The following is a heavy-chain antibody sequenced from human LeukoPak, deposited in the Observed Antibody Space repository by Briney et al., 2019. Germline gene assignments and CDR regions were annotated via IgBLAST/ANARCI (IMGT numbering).Heavy chain of an antibody. CDR3: TTLFWYCSSTSCRFDY. Sequence: GGSLRLSCAASGFTFSNAWMSWVRQAPGKGLEWVGRIKSKTDGGTTDYAAPVKGRFTISRDDSKNTLYLQMNSLKTEDTAVYYCTTLFWYCSSTSCRFDYWGQGTLVTVSS. V-gene: IGHV3-15*01. CDR2: IKSKTDGGTT. CDR1: GFTFSNAW. D-gene: IGHD2-2*01. J-gene: IGHJ4*02.